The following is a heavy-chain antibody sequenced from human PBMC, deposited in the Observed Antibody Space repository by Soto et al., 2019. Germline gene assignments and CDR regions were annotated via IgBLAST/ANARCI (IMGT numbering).Heavy chain of an antibody. CDR2: ISSSSSTI. CDR1: GFTFSSYS. V-gene: IGHV3-48*01. J-gene: IGHJ6*03. Sequence: TGGSLRLSCAASGFTFSSYSMNWVRQAPGKGLEWVSYISSSSSTIYYADSVKGRFTISRDNAKNSLYLQMNSLRAEDTAVYYCARQAYNWNAPGDGYYYYMDVWGKGTTVTVSS. D-gene: IGHD1-1*01. CDR3: ARQAYNWNAPGDGYYYYMDV.